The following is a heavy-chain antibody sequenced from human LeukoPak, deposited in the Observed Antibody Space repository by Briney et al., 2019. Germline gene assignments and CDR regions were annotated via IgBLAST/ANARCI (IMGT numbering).Heavy chain of an antibody. V-gene: IGHV3-66*01. CDR3: ARDEAGSYTYYMDV. D-gene: IGHD3-10*01. Sequence: GGSLRLSCAASGFTFSSYGMSWVRQAPGKGLEWVSVIYSGGSTYYADSVKGRFTISRDNSKNTLYLQMNSLRAEDTAVYYCARDEAGSYTYYMDVWGKGTTVTISS. CDR1: GFTFSSYG. J-gene: IGHJ6*03. CDR2: IYSGGST.